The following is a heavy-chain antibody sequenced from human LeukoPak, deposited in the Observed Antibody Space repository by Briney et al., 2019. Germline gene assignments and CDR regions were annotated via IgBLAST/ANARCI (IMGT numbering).Heavy chain of an antibody. V-gene: IGHV4-61*02. CDR3: ARDRGNGDYGDYFDS. D-gene: IGHD4-17*01. J-gene: IGHJ4*02. CDR2: IQTSGRV. CDR1: GGSVTSGPNY. Sequence: SETLSLTCSVSGGSVTSGPNYWNWIRRPAGKGLEWIGRIQTSGRVNYNPSLKSRVTVYLDTPKNLVSLQLTSVTAADTAVYYCARDRGNGDYGDYFDSWGQGTKVTVSS.